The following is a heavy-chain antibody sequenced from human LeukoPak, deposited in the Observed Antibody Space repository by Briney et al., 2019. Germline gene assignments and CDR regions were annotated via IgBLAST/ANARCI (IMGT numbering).Heavy chain of an antibody. CDR2: IDRDGTST. J-gene: IGHJ3*02. V-gene: IGHV3-74*01. CDR3: TREAETHDAFEI. CDR1: GFTFSRYW. Sequence: PGGSLRLSCAASGFTFSRYWMHWVRRAPGKGLVWVSRIDRDGTSTTYADSVKGRLTISRDNAKNTLYLEMNSLRADDTAVYYCTREAETHDAFEIWGQGTVVTVSS.